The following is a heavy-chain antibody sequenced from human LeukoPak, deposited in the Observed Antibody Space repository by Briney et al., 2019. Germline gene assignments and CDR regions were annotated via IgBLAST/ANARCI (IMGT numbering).Heavy chain of an antibody. J-gene: IGHJ3*02. CDR3: ARPFPGYYYDSSGYYGGAFDI. D-gene: IGHD3-22*01. V-gene: IGHV1-69*05. Sequence: GASVKVSCKASGGTFSSYAISWVRQAPGQGLEWMGGIIPIFGTANYAQKFQGRVTITTDESTSTAYMELSSLRSEDTAVYYCARPFPGYYYDSSGYYGGAFDIWGQGTMVTVSS. CDR2: IIPIFGTA. CDR1: GGTFSSYA.